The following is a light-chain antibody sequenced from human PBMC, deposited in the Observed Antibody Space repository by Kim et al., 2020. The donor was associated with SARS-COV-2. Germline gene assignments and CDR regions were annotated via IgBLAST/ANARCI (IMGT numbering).Light chain of an antibody. V-gene: IGKV1-5*03. CDR2: KAS. CDR3: QHCKTYPSTRT. CDR1: QSISSR. J-gene: IGKJ1*01. Sequence: DIQMTQSPSTLSASVGDRVTITCRASQSISSRLAWYQQKPGKAPKLLIYKASSLESGVPSRFSGSVSGTEFTFTISSLQPDDFATYYCQHCKTYPSTRTFGQGTKVDIK.